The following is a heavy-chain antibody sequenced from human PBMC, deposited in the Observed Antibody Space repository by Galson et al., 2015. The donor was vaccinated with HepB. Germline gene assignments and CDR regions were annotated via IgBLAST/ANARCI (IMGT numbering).Heavy chain of an antibody. Sequence: SLRLSCAASGFTFSSYSMNWVRQAPGKGLEWVSSISSSSSYIYYADSVKGRFTISRDNAKNSLYLQMNSLRAEDTAVYYCARDRHSSGSNDYWGQGTLVTVSS. CDR2: ISSSSSYI. J-gene: IGHJ4*02. D-gene: IGHD6-19*01. V-gene: IGHV3-21*01. CDR1: GFTFSSYS. CDR3: ARDRHSSGSNDY.